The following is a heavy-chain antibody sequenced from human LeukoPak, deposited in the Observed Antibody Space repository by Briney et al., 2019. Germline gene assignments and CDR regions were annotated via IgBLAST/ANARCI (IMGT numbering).Heavy chain of an antibody. J-gene: IGHJ5*02. CDR3: ARLGYCNRVSCYGWFDP. Sequence: SETLSLTCTVSGYSIMSGYYWGWIRQPPGQGLEWIGSIYHSGSTYHNASLKSRVTMSVDTSKNQFSLKLSSVTAADTAVYYCARLGYCNRVSCYGWFDPWGQGTLVTVSS. V-gene: IGHV4-38-2*02. CDR2: IYHSGST. CDR1: GYSIMSGYY. D-gene: IGHD2-2*01.